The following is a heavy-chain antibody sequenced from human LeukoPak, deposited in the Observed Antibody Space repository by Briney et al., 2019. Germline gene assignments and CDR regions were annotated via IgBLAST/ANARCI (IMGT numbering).Heavy chain of an antibody. Sequence: SVKVSCKASGGTFSSNSISWVRQAPGQGLEWMGRIIPILGITNYAQKFQGRVTITADKSTTTAYMELSSLRSEDTAVYYCARGSCSSTSCYPIPDYWGQGTLVTVSS. CDR1: GGTFSSNS. CDR2: IIPILGIT. CDR3: ARGSCSSTSCYPIPDY. V-gene: IGHV1-69*04. J-gene: IGHJ4*02. D-gene: IGHD2-2*01.